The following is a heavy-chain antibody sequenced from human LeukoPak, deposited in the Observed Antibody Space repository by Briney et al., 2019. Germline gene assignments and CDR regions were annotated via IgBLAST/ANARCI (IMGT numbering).Heavy chain of an antibody. V-gene: IGHV4-61*05. Sequence: PSETLSLTCTVSGGSISSSSYYWGWIRQPPGKGLEWIGYIYYSGSTNYNPSLKSRVTISVDTSKNQFSLKLSSVTAADTAVYYCARGKTYYDISKDAFDIWGQGTMVTVSS. J-gene: IGHJ3*02. CDR1: GGSISSSSYY. D-gene: IGHD3-22*01. CDR2: IYYSGST. CDR3: ARGKTYYDISKDAFDI.